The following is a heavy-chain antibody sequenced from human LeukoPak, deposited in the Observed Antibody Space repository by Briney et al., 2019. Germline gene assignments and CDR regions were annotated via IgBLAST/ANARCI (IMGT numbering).Heavy chain of an antibody. CDR1: GGSISSYY. CDR2: IYYGGST. V-gene: IGHV4-59*04. D-gene: IGHD6-25*01. J-gene: IGHJ5*02. CDR3: ARHAPPQQRLASNGFDP. Sequence: SETLSLTCTVSGGSISSYYWSWIRQPPGKGLEWIATIYYGGSTYYNPSLKRRRTISVDTSKNKFYLRVSSVIAADAAEDYCARHAPPQQRLASNGFDPWGQGTLVTVSS.